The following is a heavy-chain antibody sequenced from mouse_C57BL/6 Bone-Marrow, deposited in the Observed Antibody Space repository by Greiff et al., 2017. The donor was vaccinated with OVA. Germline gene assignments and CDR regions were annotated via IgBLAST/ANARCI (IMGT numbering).Heavy chain of an antibody. V-gene: IGHV1-50*01. CDR3: ARGGPMTRVWFAY. CDR2: IDPSDSYT. Sequence: QVQLQQPGAELVKPGASVKLSCKASGYTFTSYWMQWVKQRPGQGLAWIGEIDPSDSYTNYNQKFKGKATLTVDTSSRTAYMQLSSLTSEDSAVYYCARGGPMTRVWFAYWGQGALVTVSA. CDR1: GYTFTSYW. D-gene: IGHD6-5*01. J-gene: IGHJ3*01.